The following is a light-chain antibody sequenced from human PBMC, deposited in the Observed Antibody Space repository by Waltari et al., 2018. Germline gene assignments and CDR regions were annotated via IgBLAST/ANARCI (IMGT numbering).Light chain of an antibody. CDR2: DVS. CDR3: QHYVRLPVT. Sequence: EILLTQSPGTLSLSPGERATLSCRASPIISRALAWYQQKPGQAPRLLIYDVSTRASGIPDRFSGSGSGTDFSLTISRLEPEDFAVYYCQHYVRLPVTFGQGTKLEFK. V-gene: IGKV3-20*01. J-gene: IGKJ1*01. CDR1: PIISRA.